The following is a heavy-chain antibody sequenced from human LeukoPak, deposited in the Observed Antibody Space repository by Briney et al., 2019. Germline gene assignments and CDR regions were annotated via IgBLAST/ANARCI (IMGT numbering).Heavy chain of an antibody. J-gene: IGHJ6*02. D-gene: IGHD2-2*01. V-gene: IGHV3-53*01. CDR1: GFTLSSNY. CDR2: IYSGGST. Sequence: GGSLRLSCAASGFTLSSNYMSWVRQAPGKGLEWVSVIYSGGSTYYPDSLTGRFTIFRDTSQKTLYLQMNSLTAEDTAVYYCARVVVVPAAMVGYYYYYGMDVWGQGTTVTVSS. CDR3: ARVVVVPAAMVGYYYYYGMDV.